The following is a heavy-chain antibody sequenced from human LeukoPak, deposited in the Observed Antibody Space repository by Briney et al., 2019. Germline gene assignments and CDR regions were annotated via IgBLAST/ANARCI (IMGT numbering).Heavy chain of an antibody. CDR1: GYTFSSYG. CDR3: ARQGCSTTSCTDQYYYYGVDV. CDR2: ISVYNGNT. J-gene: IGHJ6*02. D-gene: IGHD2-2*01. V-gene: IGHV1-18*01. Sequence: ASVKVSCKASGYTFSSYGFIWVRQAPGQGLEWMGWISVYNGNTRHAQKLQGRVTMTTDTSTSTAHMELRGLRSDDTAVYYCARQGCSTTSCTDQYYYYGVDVWGQGTTVTVSS.